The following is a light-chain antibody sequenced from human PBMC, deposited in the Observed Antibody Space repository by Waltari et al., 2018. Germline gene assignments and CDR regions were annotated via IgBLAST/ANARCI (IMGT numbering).Light chain of an antibody. CDR3: QKYGTRPAT. V-gene: IGKV3-20*01. CDR2: DAS. CDR1: QSVGRT. J-gene: IGKJ1*01. Sequence: EIVLTQSPASLSLSPGVRATLSCRASQSVGRTLAWYQQRPGQAPRLLIYDASSRATGIPDRFSGSGSGTDFSLTISRLEPEDFAVYYCQKYGTRPATFGQGTKVEVK.